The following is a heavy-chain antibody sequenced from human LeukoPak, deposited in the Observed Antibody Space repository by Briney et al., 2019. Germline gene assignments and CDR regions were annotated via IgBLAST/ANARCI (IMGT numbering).Heavy chain of an antibody. J-gene: IGHJ4*02. V-gene: IGHV3-9*01. D-gene: IGHD2-2*01. CDR3: AKGQLRMAAEFDY. CDR2: ISWNSGSI. Sequence: SLSLSCAAPGFTFDDYARHWFRQAPGKGLDGSSGISWNSGSIGYADSVKGRFTISRDNAKNSLYLQMNSLRAEDTALYYCAKGQLRMAAEFDYWGQGTLVTVSS. CDR1: GFTFDDYA.